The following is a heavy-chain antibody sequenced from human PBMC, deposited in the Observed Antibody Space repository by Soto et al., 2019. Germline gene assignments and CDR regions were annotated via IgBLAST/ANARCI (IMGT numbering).Heavy chain of an antibody. V-gene: IGHV1-69*02. CDR1: GGTFSRCT. CDR2: IIPIVDIP. CDR3: ASHFTGVLVLGTSPPGGDNFGWDV. J-gene: IGHJ6*02. D-gene: IGHD2-8*02. Sequence: QVQLVQSGAEVKKPGSSVKVSCKASGGTFSRCTFTWVRQLTGQGLEWMGRIIPIVDIPNYAQKFQGRVTITADKSTSTAYMELSRLTSDDTAVYYCASHFTGVLVLGTSPPGGDNFGWDVWGQGTTVSVS.